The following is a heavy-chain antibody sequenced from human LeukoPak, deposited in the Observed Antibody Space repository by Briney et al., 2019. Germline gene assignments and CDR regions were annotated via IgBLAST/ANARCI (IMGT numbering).Heavy chain of an antibody. CDR3: ARITMVRGTNP. D-gene: IGHD3-10*01. J-gene: IGHJ5*02. Sequence: GGSLRLSCAASGFTFSSCAMSWVRQAPGKGLEWVSAISGSGGSTYYADSVKGRFTISRDNSKNTLYLQMNSLRAEDTAVYYCARITMVRGTNPWGQGTLVTVSS. CDR2: ISGSGGST. V-gene: IGHV3-23*01. CDR1: GFTFSSCA.